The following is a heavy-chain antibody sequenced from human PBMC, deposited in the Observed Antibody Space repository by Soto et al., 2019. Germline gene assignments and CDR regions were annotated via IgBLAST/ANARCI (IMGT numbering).Heavy chain of an antibody. CDR2: IYSGGST. D-gene: IGHD3-22*01. V-gene: IGHV3-53*04. Sequence: EVQLVESGGGLVQPGGSLRLSCAASGFTVSSNYMSWVRQAPGKGLEWVSVIYSGGSTYYADSVKGRFTISRHNSKNTLYLQMNSLRAEDTAVYYCARAVSSGYYHHQSFDYWGQGTLVTVSS. J-gene: IGHJ4*02. CDR3: ARAVSSGYYHHQSFDY. CDR1: GFTVSSNY.